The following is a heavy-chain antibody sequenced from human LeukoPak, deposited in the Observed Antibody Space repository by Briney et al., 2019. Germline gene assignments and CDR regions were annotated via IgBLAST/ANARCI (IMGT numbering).Heavy chain of an antibody. CDR1: GGFISSSNYY. D-gene: IGHD3-10*01. V-gene: IGHV4-39*01. CDR2: IYYSGST. CDR3: ASRPTYYYGSGSYPRRFYDY. J-gene: IGHJ4*02. Sequence: SETLSLTCTVSGGFISSSNYYWGWIRQPPGKGLEWIGSIYYSGSTYYNPSLKSRVTISVDTSKNQFSLKLSSVTAADTAFYYCASRPTYYYGSGSYPRRFYDYWGQGTLVTVPS.